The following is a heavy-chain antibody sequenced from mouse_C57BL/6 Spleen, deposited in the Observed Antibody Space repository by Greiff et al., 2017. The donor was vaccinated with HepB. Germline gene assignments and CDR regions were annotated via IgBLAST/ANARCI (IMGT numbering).Heavy chain of an antibody. D-gene: IGHD3-2*02. CDR2: IDPETGGT. CDR1: GYTFTDYE. V-gene: IGHV1-15*01. CDR3: TRSSGYHYYAMDY. Sequence: VQLQQSGAELVRPGASVTLSCKASGYTFTDYEMHWVKQTPVHGLEWIGAIDPETGGTAYNQKFKGKAILTADKSSSTAYMELRSLTSEDSAVYYCTRSSGYHYYAMDYWGQGTSVTVSS. J-gene: IGHJ4*01.